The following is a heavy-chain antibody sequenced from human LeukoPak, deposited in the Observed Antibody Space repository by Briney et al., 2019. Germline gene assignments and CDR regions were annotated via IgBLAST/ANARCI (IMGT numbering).Heavy chain of an antibody. V-gene: IGHV1-24*01. CDR2: FDPEDGET. J-gene: IGHJ4*02. CDR1: GYTLTELS. D-gene: IGHD3-22*01. Sequence: ASVKVSCKVSGYTLTELSMHWVRQAPGKGLEWMGGFDPEDGETIYAQRFRGRVTMTEDTSTDTAYMELSSLRSADTDLYYCVRRKNYYHSSGYLETFDYWGQGTLVTVSS. CDR3: VRRKNYYHSSGYLETFDY.